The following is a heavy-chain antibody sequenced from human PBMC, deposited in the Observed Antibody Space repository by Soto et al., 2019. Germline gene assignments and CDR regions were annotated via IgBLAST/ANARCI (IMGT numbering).Heavy chain of an antibody. CDR1: GGSISIYY. D-gene: IGHD1-7*01. CDR2: IYYSGST. CDR3: ASYNWNYGSRYFDY. Sequence: PSETLSLTCTVSGGSISIYYWSWIRQPPGKGLEWIGYIYYSGSTNYNPSLKSRVTISVDTSKNQFSLKLSSVTAADTAVYYCASYNWNYGSRYFDYWGQGTMVTVSS. J-gene: IGHJ4*02. V-gene: IGHV4-59*01.